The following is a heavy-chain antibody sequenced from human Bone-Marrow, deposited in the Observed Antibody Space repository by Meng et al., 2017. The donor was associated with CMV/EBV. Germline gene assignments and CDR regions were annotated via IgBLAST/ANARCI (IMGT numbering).Heavy chain of an antibody. Sequence: ASVKVSCKASGYTFTGYYMHWVRQAPGQGLEWMGWINPNSGGTNYAQKFQGRVTMTRDTSISTAYMELSRLRSDDTAVYYCARDATGRECQLLSAYLYWYFDLWGRGTLVTVSS. J-gene: IGHJ2*01. D-gene: IGHD2-2*01. V-gene: IGHV1-2*02. CDR3: ARDATGRECQLLSAYLYWYFDL. CDR1: GYTFTGYY. CDR2: INPNSGGT.